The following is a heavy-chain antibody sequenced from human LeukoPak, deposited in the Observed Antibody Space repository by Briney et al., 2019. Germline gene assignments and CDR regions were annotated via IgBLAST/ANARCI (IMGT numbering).Heavy chain of an antibody. D-gene: IGHD6-13*01. CDR1: GYTFNHNY. Sequence: ASVKVSCKASGYTFNHNYLHWVRQAPGQGLEWMGWISAYNGNTNYAQKLQGRVTMTTDTSTSTAYMELRSLRSDDTAVYYCARGSSSSYYWYFDLWGRGALVTVSS. J-gene: IGHJ2*01. CDR3: ARGSSSSYYWYFDL. V-gene: IGHV1-18*04. CDR2: ISAYNGNT.